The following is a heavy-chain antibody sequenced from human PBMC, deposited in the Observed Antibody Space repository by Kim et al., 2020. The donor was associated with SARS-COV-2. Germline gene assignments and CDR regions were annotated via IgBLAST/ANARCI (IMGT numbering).Heavy chain of an antibody. J-gene: IGHJ6*02. V-gene: IGHV7-4-1*02. CDR1: GYTFTSYA. D-gene: IGHD3-22*01. CDR2: INTNTGNP. CDR3: AREGVYYDSSGYTYYYGMDV. Sequence: ASVKVSCKASGYTFTSYAMNWVRQAPGQGLEWMGWINTNTGNPTYAQGFTGRFVFSLDTSVSTAYLQISSLKAEDTAVYYCAREGVYYDSSGYTYYYGMDVWGQGTTVTVSS.